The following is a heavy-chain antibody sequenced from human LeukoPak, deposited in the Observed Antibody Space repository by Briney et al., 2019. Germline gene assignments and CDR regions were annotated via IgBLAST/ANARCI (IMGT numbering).Heavy chain of an antibody. J-gene: IGHJ5*02. CDR1: GGSISSGDYY. Sequence: SETLSLTCTVSGGSISSGDYYWSWIRQPPGKGLEWIAYMYYSGSTNYDPSLKSRVTMSADTSKNQLSLKLSSVTAADTAVYYCARPYYYDSRIDPWGQGILVTVSS. CDR2: MYYSGST. V-gene: IGHV4-30-4*01. D-gene: IGHD3-22*01. CDR3: ARPYYYDSRIDP.